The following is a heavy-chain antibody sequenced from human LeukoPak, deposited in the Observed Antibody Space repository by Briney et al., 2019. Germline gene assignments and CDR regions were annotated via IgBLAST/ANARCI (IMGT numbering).Heavy chain of an antibody. V-gene: IGHV1-2*02. CDR3: ARSGFGSGISFDL. CDR2: INPNSGGT. Sequence: ASVKVSCKASGYTFTCYYMHWVRQAPGQGLEWMGFINPNSGGTNYAQKFKGRVTMTRNTSITTAYMEMSSLRSEDTAVYYCARSGFGSGISFDLWGQGTLVTVSS. CDR1: GYTFTCYY. J-gene: IGHJ5*02. D-gene: IGHD3-10*01.